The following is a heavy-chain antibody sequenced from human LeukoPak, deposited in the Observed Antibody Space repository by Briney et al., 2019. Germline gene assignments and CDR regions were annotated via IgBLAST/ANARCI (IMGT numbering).Heavy chain of an antibody. CDR2: ISKSGDIT. CDR3: ATEGFYY. J-gene: IGHJ4*02. V-gene: IGHV3-23*01. CDR1: GFTLSKYG. Sequence: GGSLRLSCVASGFTLSKYGMKWVRQAAGKGLGYVSGISKSGDITHYVDSVKGRFTISRDNSKNTLYFQMNSLRAEDTALYYCATEGFYYWGPGTLVTVSS.